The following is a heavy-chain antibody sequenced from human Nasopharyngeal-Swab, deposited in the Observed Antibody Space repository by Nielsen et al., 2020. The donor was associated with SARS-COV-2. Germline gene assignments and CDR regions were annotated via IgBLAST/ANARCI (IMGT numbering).Heavy chain of an antibody. CDR3: ARRAARYYYGMDV. D-gene: IGHD6-6*01. V-gene: IGHV4-34*01. CDR2: INHSGST. J-gene: IGHJ6*02. CDR1: GFTFSSYG. Sequence: GSLRLSCAASGFTFSSYGMHWIRQPPGKGLEWIGEINHSGSTNYNPSLKSRVTISVDTSKNQFSLKLSSVTAADTAVYYCARRAARYYYGMDVWGQGTTVTVSS.